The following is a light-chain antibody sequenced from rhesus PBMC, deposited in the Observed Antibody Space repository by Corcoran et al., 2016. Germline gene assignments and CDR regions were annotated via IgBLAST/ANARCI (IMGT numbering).Light chain of an antibody. Sequence: DIQMTQSPSSLSASVGDTVTIACRASQGISSFLNWFQQKPGKAPKILIYAASALESGVPSSFRGSGSGTECTLTLSSRQPEDFAAYYCLQHNSYPPTFGGGTKVAIK. CDR3: LQHNSYPPT. V-gene: IGKV1-28*01. J-gene: IGKJ4*01. CDR1: QGISSF. CDR2: AAS.